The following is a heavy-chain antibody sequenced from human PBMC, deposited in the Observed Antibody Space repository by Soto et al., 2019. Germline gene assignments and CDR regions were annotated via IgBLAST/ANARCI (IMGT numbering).Heavy chain of an antibody. V-gene: IGHV3-30*18. CDR2: ISDDGSNK. J-gene: IGHJ6*02. D-gene: IGHD3-10*01. CDR1: GFTFSSYG. CDR3: EKERYGQLWLEDYGLDV. Sequence: QVQLVESGGGVVQSGRSLRLSCAASGFTFSSYGIQGVRQAPGKGLECVALISDDGSNKYYADSVKGRFTTSRDNSKNTLYLQMNSLRPEDTAVYYCEKERYGQLWLEDYGLDVWGQGTTVTVSS.